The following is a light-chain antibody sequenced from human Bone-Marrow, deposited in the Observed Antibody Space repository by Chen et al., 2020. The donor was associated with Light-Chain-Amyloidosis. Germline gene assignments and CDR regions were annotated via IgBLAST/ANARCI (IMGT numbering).Light chain of an antibody. V-gene: IGKV3-20*01. CDR3: QQYGTSPLT. Sequence: DIVLTQSPATLSLSPGEGANLSCRASQTISSNYLTWYQPKVGQAPRLLIYGASSRATGIPDRFTGSGSGTDFPLTINRLEPEDFAMYYCQQYGTSPLTLGGGTKVEIK. J-gene: IGKJ4*01. CDR2: GAS. CDR1: QTISSNY.